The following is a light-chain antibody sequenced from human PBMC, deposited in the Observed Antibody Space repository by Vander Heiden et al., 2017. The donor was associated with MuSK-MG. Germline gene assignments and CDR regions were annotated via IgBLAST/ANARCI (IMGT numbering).Light chain of an antibody. CDR1: QSVSSY. Sequence: PAPRAAAAGDSGTIHCRASQSVSSYLAWYQQKPGQAPKLLIYGASTRATGVPARFSGSGSGTDFTLTISSLQSEDFAVYYCQQDNKCPRTFGQGTKVEIK. CDR2: GAS. J-gene: IGKJ1*01. V-gene: IGKV3-15*01. CDR3: QQDNKCPRT.